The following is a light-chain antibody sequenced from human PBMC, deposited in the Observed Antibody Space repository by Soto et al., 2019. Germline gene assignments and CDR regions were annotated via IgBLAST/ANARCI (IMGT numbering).Light chain of an antibody. CDR1: QSVSGN. CDR2: GAS. J-gene: IGKJ4*01. CDR3: QQYHNWPPRLT. Sequence: EVVMTQSPATLSVSPGERVTLSCTASQSVSGNLAWYQQKPGQAPRLLIHGASTRATDIPARFSGSGSGTEFTLTITSLQSEDFAVYYCQQYHNWPPRLTFGGGTKVDIK. V-gene: IGKV3-15*01.